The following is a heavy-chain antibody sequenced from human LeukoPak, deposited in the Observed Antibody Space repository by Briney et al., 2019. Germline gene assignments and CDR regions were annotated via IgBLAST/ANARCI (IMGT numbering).Heavy chain of an antibody. D-gene: IGHD2-2*01. CDR2: IRYDGGNN. Sequence: GGSLRLSCAASGFTFNNYGMHWVRQAPGKGLKWVAFIRYDGGNNYYADSVKGRFAISKDDSKNTLYLQMNSLRAEDTAVYYCAKDRCSSTNCYGDSWGQGTLVTVSS. V-gene: IGHV3-30*02. CDR1: GFTFNNYG. J-gene: IGHJ4*02. CDR3: AKDRCSSTNCYGDS.